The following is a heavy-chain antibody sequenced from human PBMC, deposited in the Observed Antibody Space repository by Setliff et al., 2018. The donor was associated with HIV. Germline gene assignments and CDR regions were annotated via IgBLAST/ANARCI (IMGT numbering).Heavy chain of an antibody. V-gene: IGHV1-18*01. D-gene: IGHD1-26*01. Sequence: ASVKVSCKASNFSFTSYDINWVRQAPGQGLEWMGYVSAYSGDTNYARKFQGRVTMTRDTSTSTAYMELRSLRSDDTAVYYCARGGYRGSYPIDYWGQGTLVTVS. CDR1: NFSFTSYD. CDR2: VSAYSGDT. CDR3: ARGGYRGSYPIDY. J-gene: IGHJ4*02.